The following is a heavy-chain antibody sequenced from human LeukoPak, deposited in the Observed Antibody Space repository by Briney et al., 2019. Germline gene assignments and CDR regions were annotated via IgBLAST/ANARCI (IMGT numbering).Heavy chain of an antibody. CDR1: GFSFSSYA. V-gene: IGHV3-64D*06. D-gene: IGHD1-20*01. Sequence: PGGSLRLSCSASGFSFSSYAMHWVRQAPGKGLEYVSAISSNGGSTYYADSVKGRFTISRDNSKNTLYLQMSSLRAEDTAVYYCVNDLGSNWNDLQYWGQGTLVTVSS. CDR2: ISSNGGST. J-gene: IGHJ4*02. CDR3: VNDLGSNWNDLQY.